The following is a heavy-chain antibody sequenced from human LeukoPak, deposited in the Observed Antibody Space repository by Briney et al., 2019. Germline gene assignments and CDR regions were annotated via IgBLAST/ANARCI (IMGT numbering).Heavy chain of an antibody. V-gene: IGHV4-61*08. Sequence: SETLSLTCTNSGGSISSGGYYWSWIRQHPGKGLEWIGYIYYTGSTNYNPSLKSRVTISLDTSRNQFSLKLSSVTAADTAVYYCARHPSRWGPVGYFDLWGRGALVTVSS. CDR2: IYYTGST. CDR1: GGSISSGGYY. J-gene: IGHJ2*01. D-gene: IGHD7-27*01. CDR3: ARHPSRWGPVGYFDL.